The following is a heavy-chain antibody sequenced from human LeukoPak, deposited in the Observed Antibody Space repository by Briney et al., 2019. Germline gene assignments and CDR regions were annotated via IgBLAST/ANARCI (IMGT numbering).Heavy chain of an antibody. CDR2: ISYDGSNK. V-gene: IGHV3-30*03. J-gene: IGHJ4*02. CDR1: RFTFSSYG. D-gene: IGHD1-26*01. Sequence: PGGSLRLSCAASRFTFSSYGMHWVRQAPGKGLEWVAVISYDGSNKCYADSVKGRFTISRDNAKNSLYLQMNSLRAEDTAVYYCARILMGTTIDYWGQGTLVTVPS. CDR3: ARILMGTTIDY.